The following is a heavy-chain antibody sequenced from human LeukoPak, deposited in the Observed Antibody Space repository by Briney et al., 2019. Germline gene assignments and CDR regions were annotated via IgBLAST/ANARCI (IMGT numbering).Heavy chain of an antibody. V-gene: IGHV4-39*07. CDR2: IYYSGST. D-gene: IGHD2-2*01. J-gene: IGHJ5*02. Sequence: SETLSLTCTGSGGSISSSSYYWGWLRQPPGKGLEWIGSIYYSGSTYYNPSLKSRVTISVDTSKNQFSLKLSSVTAADTAVYYCARGPGHSPDCSSISCYDGPEFDPWAQGTLVTVSS. CDR1: GGSISSSSYY. CDR3: ARGPGHSPDCSSISCYDGPEFDP.